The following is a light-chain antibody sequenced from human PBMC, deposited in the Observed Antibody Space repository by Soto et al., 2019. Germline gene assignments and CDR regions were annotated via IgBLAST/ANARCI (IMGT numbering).Light chain of an antibody. Sequence: QSVLTQPPSASGTPGQRVTISCSGSSSNIGSNYVYWYQQLQGTATKLLIYRNNRRPSGGHDRCSGYTYGTTASLAISGRRAEDAAYYYGSAWGDSLSGPVFGGGTKLTVL. V-gene: IGLV1-47*01. CDR3: SAWGDSLSGPV. CDR1: SSNIGSNY. CDR2: RNN. J-gene: IGLJ2*01.